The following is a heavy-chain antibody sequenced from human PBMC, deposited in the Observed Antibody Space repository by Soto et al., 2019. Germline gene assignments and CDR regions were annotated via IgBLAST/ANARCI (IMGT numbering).Heavy chain of an antibody. J-gene: IGHJ6*02. V-gene: IGHV1-69*13. CDR1: GGTFSSYA. Sequence: GASVKVSCKASGGTFSSYAISWVRQAPGQGLEWMGGIIPIFGTANYAQKFQGRVTITADESTSTAYMELSSLRSEDTAVYYCARDLEQGQYYYYGMDVWGQGTTVTVSS. CDR3: ARDLEQGQYYYYGMDV. CDR2: IIPIFGTA.